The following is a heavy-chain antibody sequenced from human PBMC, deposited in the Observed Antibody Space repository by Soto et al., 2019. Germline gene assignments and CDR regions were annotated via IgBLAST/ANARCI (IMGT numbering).Heavy chain of an antibody. CDR2: IIPIFGTA. D-gene: IGHD3-10*01. Sequence: QVQLVQSGAEVKKPGSSVKVSCKASGGTFSSYAISWVRQAPGQGLEWMGGIIPIFGTANYAQKFQGRVTITADKSTSTAYMERSSLRSEDTAVYYCASDRRVRGVKRGGFDYWGQGTLVTVSS. CDR3: ASDRRVRGVKRGGFDY. V-gene: IGHV1-69*06. J-gene: IGHJ4*02. CDR1: GGTFSSYA.